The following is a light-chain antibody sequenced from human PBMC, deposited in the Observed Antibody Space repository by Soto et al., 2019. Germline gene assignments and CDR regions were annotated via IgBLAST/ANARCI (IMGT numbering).Light chain of an antibody. CDR2: DAS. V-gene: IGKV3-11*01. CDR3: QQRSNWRDT. Sequence: EIVLTQSPATLSLSPGERATLSCRASQSVSSSLAWSQQKPGQAPRLLIYDASNRATAIPARFSGSGSGTDFTLTISSLEPEDFAVYYCQQRSNWRDTFGGGTKVEIK. J-gene: IGKJ4*01. CDR1: QSVSSS.